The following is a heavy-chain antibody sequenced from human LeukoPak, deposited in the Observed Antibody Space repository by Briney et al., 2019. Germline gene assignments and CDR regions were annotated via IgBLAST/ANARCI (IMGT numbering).Heavy chain of an antibody. CDR3: TRGGGGSFPHY. CDR2: IYSGGST. V-gene: IGHV3-53*01. CDR1: RXTVSSNF. D-gene: IGHD2-21*01. Sequence: GGSLRLSCAASRXTVSSNFVSWVRQPPGKGLEWVSDIYSGGSTYYADSVKGRFTISRDNSKNTLYLQMNSLRAEDTAVYYCTRGGGGSFPHYWGQGTLVTVSS. J-gene: IGHJ4*02.